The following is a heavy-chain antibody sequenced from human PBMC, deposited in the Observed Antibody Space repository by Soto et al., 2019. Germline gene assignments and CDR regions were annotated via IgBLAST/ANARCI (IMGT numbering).Heavy chain of an antibody. CDR3: AREGCSSAPHRSFDP. D-gene: IGHD6-19*01. Sequence: SETLSLTCTVSGGSISSGGYYWSWIRQHPGKGLEWIGYIYYSGSTYYNPSLKSRVTISVDTSKNQFSLKLSSVTAADTAVYYCAREGCSSAPHRSFDPWGQGTQVTVSS. CDR1: GGSISSGGYY. J-gene: IGHJ5*02. CDR2: IYYSGST. V-gene: IGHV4-31*03.